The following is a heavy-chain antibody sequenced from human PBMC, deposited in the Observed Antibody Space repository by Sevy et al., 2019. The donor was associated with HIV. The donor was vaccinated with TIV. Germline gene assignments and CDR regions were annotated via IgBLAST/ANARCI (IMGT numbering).Heavy chain of an antibody. D-gene: IGHD2-21*02. J-gene: IGHJ4*02. V-gene: IGHV4-61*01. CDR3: ARESVTPLVFDY. CDR2: IYYSGST. Sequence: SETLSLTCTVSGGSVSSGSYYWSWIRQPPGKGLEWIGYIYYSGSTNYNPSLKSRVTISVDTSKNQFSLKLSSVTAADTAVYYWARESVTPLVFDYWGQGTLVTVSS. CDR1: GGSVSSGSYY.